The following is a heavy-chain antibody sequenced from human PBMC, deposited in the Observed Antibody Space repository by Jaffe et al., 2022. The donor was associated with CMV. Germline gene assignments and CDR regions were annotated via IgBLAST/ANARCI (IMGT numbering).Heavy chain of an antibody. CDR3: ARGRGEYVGGHYYYYMDV. J-gene: IGHJ6*03. CDR1: GFTFSAYG. D-gene: IGHD3-16*01. CDR2: IWFDGTTK. V-gene: IGHV3-33*08. Sequence: QGQLVESGGGVVQPGRSLRLSCAASGFTFSAYGMHWVRQAPGKGLEWVAVIWFDGTTKYYADSVKGRFTISRDNSKNTIYLEVNSLTVDDTAVYFCARGRGEYVGGHYYYYMDVWGKGTTVSVSS.